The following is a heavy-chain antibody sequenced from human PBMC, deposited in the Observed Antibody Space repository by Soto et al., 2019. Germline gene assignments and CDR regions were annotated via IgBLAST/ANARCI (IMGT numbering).Heavy chain of an antibody. D-gene: IGHD6-6*01. J-gene: IGHJ6*02. V-gene: IGHV5-51*01. Sequence: PGESLKISCNGSGYIFTSYWIGWVRQMPGKGLEWMGIIYPGDSDTRYSPSFQGQVTISADKSISTAYLQWSSLKASDTAMYYCAISSSSFSNYYGMDVWGQGTTVTVSS. CDR2: IYPGDSDT. CDR1: GYIFTSYW. CDR3: AISSSSFSNYYGMDV.